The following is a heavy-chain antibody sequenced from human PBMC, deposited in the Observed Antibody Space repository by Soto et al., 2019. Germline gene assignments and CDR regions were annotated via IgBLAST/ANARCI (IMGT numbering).Heavy chain of an antibody. Sequence: QVQLVQSGAEVKKPGSSVKVSCKASGGTFSSYTISWVRQAPGQGLEWMGRIIPILGIANYAQKFQGRVTITADKSTSTAYMGLSSLRSEDTAVYYCARGGGSGGYYYGMDVWGQGTTVSVSS. CDR2: IIPILGIA. D-gene: IGHD3-10*01. CDR1: GGTFSSYT. J-gene: IGHJ6*02. V-gene: IGHV1-69*02. CDR3: ARGGGSGGYYYGMDV.